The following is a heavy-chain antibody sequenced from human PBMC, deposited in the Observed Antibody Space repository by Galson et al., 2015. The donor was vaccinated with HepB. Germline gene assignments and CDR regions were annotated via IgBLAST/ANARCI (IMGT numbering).Heavy chain of an antibody. CDR2: IIPILGIA. CDR1: GGTFSSYT. CDR3: ARGTSDTAMVNAFDI. D-gene: IGHD5-18*01. V-gene: IGHV1-69*02. Sequence: SVKVSCKASGGTFSSYTISWVRQAPGQGLEWMGRIIPILGIANYAQKFQGRVTITADKSTSTAYMELSSLRSEDTAVYYCARGTSDTAMVNAFDIWGQGTMVTVSS. J-gene: IGHJ3*02.